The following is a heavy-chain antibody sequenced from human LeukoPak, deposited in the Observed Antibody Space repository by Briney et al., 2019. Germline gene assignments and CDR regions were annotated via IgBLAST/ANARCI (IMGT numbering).Heavy chain of an antibody. CDR2: IIPIFGTA. CDR1: GGTFSSYA. J-gene: IGHJ6*03. CDR3: ARDPGYFGYYYYMDV. V-gene: IGHV1-69*06. Sequence: ASVKVSCKASGGTFSSYAISWVRQAPGQGLEWMGGIIPIFGTANYAQKFQGRVTITADKSTSTAYIELSSLRSEDTAVYYCARDPGYFGYYYYMDVWGKGSTVTVSS. D-gene: IGHD2/OR15-2a*01.